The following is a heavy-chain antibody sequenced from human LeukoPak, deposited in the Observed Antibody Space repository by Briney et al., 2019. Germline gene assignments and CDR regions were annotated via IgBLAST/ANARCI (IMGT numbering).Heavy chain of an antibody. CDR3: ARHSIAAAGILRFDP. CDR1: GGSISSSSYF. CDR2: IYYSGST. V-gene: IGHV4-39*01. Sequence: PSETLSLTCTVSGGSISSSSYFWGWIRQPPGKGLEWIGSIYYSGSTYYNPSLKSRITISVDTSKNQFPLKLSSVTAADTAVYYCARHSIAAAGILRFDPWGQGTLVTVSS. J-gene: IGHJ5*02. D-gene: IGHD6-13*01.